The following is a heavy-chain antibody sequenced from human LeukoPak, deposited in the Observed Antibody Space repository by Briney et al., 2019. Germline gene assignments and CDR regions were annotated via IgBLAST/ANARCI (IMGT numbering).Heavy chain of an antibody. CDR3: ASRYSSGWWATFDY. CDR1: GGSISSYY. V-gene: IGHV4-59*08. J-gene: IGHJ4*02. D-gene: IGHD6-19*01. Sequence: SETLSLTCTVSGGSISSYYGSWIRQPPGKGLEWIGYIYYSGSTNYNPSLKSRVTISVDTSKNQFSLKLSSVTAADTAVYYCASRYSSGWWATFDYWGQGTLVTVSS. CDR2: IYYSGST.